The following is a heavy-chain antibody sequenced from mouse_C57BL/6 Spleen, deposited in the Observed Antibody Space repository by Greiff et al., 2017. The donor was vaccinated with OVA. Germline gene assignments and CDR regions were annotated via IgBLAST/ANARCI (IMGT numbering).Heavy chain of an antibody. J-gene: IGHJ3*01. CDR1: DSEVFPTAY. D-gene: IGHD2-2*01. CDR3: ARGGYDEGWFAY. CDR2: ILPSIGRT. Sequence: QVQLQQSGSELRSPGSSVKLSCKDFDSEVFPTAYMSWVRQKPGHGFEWIGGILPSIGRTIYGEKFEDKATLDADTLSNTAYLELNSLTSEDSAIYYCARGGYDEGWFAYWGQGTLVTVSA. V-gene: IGHV15-2*01.